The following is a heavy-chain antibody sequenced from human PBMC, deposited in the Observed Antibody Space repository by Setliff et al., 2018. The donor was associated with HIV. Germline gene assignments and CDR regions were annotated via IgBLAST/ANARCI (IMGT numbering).Heavy chain of an antibody. Sequence: PSETLSLTCTVSGGSISSSSYYWNWFRQYPGKGLEWIRHIHYTGTTNQNPSLRSLITISLDTSKNQFSLKLTSVTAADTAVYYCARAPYVSGSFGWFDPWGQGTLVTVSS. CDR2: IHYTGTT. J-gene: IGHJ5*02. CDR1: GGSISSSSYY. V-gene: IGHV4-31*01. CDR3: ARAPYVSGSFGWFDP. D-gene: IGHD3-10*01.